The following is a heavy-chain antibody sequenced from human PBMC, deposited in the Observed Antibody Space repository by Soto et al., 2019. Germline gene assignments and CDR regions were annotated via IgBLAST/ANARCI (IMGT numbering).Heavy chain of an antibody. D-gene: IGHD2-15*01. Sequence: GGSLRLSCAASGFTFSNAWMSWVRQAPGKELEWVGRIKSKTDGGTTDYAAPVKGRFTISRDDSKNTLYLQMNSLKTEDTAVYYCTTGSSGYCSGGSCYGSVFWYFDLWGRGTLVTVSS. CDR1: GFTFSNAW. CDR3: TTGSSGYCSGGSCYGSVFWYFDL. CDR2: IKSKTDGGTT. J-gene: IGHJ2*01. V-gene: IGHV3-15*01.